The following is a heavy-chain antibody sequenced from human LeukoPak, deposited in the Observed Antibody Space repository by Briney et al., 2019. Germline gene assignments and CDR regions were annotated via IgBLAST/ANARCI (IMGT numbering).Heavy chain of an antibody. V-gene: IGHV1-69*04. J-gene: IGHJ6*04. CDR1: GGTFSSYA. CDR2: IIPILGIT. Sequence: GASVKVSCKASGGTFSSYAISWVRQAPGQGLEWMGRIIPILGITNYAQKFQGRVTITADKSTSTAYMELSSLRSEDTAVYYCARVHDRRVTYYDILTPDVWGKGTTVTVSS. D-gene: IGHD3-9*01. CDR3: ARVHDRRVTYYDILTPDV.